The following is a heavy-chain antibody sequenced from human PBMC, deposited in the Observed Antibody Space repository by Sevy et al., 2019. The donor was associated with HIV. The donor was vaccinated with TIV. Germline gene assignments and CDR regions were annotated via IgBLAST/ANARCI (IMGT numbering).Heavy chain of an antibody. CDR2: IYSGGST. Sequence: GGSLRLSCAASGFTVSSNYMSWVRQAPGKGLEWVSVIYSGGSTYYADSGKGRFTISRDNSKNTLYLQMNSLRAEETAVYYWARDLGGAGGGDYWGQGTLVTVSS. D-gene: IGHD1-26*01. CDR3: ARDLGGAGGGDY. CDR1: GFTVSSNY. V-gene: IGHV3-53*01. J-gene: IGHJ4*02.